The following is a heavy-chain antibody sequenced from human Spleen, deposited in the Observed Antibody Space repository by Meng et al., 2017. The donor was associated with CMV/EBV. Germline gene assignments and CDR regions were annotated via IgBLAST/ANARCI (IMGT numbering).Heavy chain of an antibody. D-gene: IGHD2-2*01. Sequence: SETLSLTCPVSGGSISISGHYWGWIRQPPGKGLEWIGYSHYSVTTNYNPSLKSRVTISVDTSKNQFSLKLRSVTAADTAVYYCARVGGYCSSTGCNRYYYHGMDVWGQGTTVTVSS. CDR1: GGSISISGHY. J-gene: IGHJ6*02. CDR2: SHYSVTT. V-gene: IGHV4-61*08. CDR3: ARVGGYCSSTGCNRYYYHGMDV.